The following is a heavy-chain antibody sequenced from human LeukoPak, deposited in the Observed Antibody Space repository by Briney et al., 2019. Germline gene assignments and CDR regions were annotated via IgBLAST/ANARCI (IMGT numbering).Heavy chain of an antibody. CDR1: GGSISSYY. CDR3: AGLRYSYGFILDY. J-gene: IGHJ4*02. V-gene: IGHV4-59*08. Sequence: SETLSLTCTVSGGSISSYYWSWIRQPPGKGLEWIGYIYYSGSTNYNPSLKSRVTISVDTSKNQFSLKLSSVTAADTAVYYCAGLRYSYGFILDYWGQGTLVTVSS. CDR2: IYYSGST. D-gene: IGHD5-18*01.